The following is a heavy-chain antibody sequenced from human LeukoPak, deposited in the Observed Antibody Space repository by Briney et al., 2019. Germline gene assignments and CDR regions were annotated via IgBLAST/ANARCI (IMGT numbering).Heavy chain of an antibody. CDR2: IYSGGST. D-gene: IGHD2-2*01. V-gene: IGHV3-66*01. CDR1: GFTVSSNY. CDR3: ARSYCSSTSCYTNDAFDI. J-gene: IGHJ3*02. Sequence: GGSLRLSCAASGFTVSSNYMSWVRQAPGKGLEWVSVIYSGGSTYYADSVKGRFTISRDNSKNTLYLQMNSLRAEDTAVYYCARSYCSSTSCYTNDAFDIWGQGTMVTVSA.